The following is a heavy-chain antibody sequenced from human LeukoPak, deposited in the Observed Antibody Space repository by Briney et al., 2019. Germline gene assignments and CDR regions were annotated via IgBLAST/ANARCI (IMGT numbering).Heavy chain of an antibody. V-gene: IGHV3-21*01. CDR2: ISSSSSYI. D-gene: IGHD1-26*01. J-gene: IGHJ4*02. CDR1: GFTFSSYS. Sequence: GGSLRLSCAASGFTFSSYSMNWVRQAPGKGLEWVSSISSSSSYIYYADSVKGRFTISRDNAKNSLYLQMNSLRAEDTAVHYCARDLAGATTPFDYWGQGTLVTVSS. CDR3: ARDLAGATTPFDY.